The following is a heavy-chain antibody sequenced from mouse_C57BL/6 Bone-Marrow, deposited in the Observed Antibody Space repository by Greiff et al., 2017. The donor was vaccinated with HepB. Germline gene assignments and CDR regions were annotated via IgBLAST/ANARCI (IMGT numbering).Heavy chain of an antibody. J-gene: IGHJ2*01. D-gene: IGHD2-4*01. CDR3: ARRDDSDY. CDR2: ISGGGGNT. V-gene: IGHV5-9*01. CDR1: GFTFSSYT. Sequence: EVKLEESGGGLVKPGGSLKLSCAASGFTFSSYTMSWVRQTPEKRLEWVATISGGGGNTYYPDSVKGRFTISRDNAKNTLYLQMSSLRSEDTALYYCARRDDSDYWGQGTTLTVSS.